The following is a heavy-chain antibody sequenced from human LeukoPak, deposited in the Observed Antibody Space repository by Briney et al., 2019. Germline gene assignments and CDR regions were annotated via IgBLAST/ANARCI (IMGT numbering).Heavy chain of an antibody. Sequence: SETLSLTCTVSRGSVSSGAYYWSWIRQHPGKGLEWLGYTYHSGSTYYNPSLESRISISLDTSKNQFSLKLSSVTAADTAVYYCARSSSSPRLDYWGQGTLVTVSS. V-gene: IGHV4-31*03. D-gene: IGHD6-6*01. J-gene: IGHJ4*02. CDR1: RGSVSSGAYY. CDR3: ARSSSSPRLDY. CDR2: TYHSGST.